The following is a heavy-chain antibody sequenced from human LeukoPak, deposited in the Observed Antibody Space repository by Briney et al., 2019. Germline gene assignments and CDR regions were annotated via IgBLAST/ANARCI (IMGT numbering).Heavy chain of an antibody. J-gene: IGHJ4*02. Sequence: EGSLRLSCAASGFTFSSYSMNWVRQAPGKGLEWVSSISSSSSYIYYADSVKGRFTISRDNAKNSLYLQMNSLRAEDTAVYYCARELYSSSWWGEDYWGQGTLVTVSS. D-gene: IGHD6-13*01. CDR2: ISSSSSYI. CDR1: GFTFSSYS. CDR3: ARELYSSSWWGEDY. V-gene: IGHV3-21*01.